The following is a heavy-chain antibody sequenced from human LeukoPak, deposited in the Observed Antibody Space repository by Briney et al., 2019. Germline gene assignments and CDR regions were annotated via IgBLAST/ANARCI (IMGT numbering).Heavy chain of an antibody. CDR1: GGSINSGANY. CDR2: IYYSGST. J-gene: IGHJ4*02. D-gene: IGHD5-12*01. Sequence: SETLSLTCTVSGGSINSGANYWAWISQPPGKGLEWIGTIYYSGSTYYNPSLNSRVTMSLDTSKNQFSLKLSSVTAADTAVYYCARLEGYSGYDFLVDYWGQGTLVTVSS. V-gene: IGHV4-39*07. CDR3: ARLEGYSGYDFLVDY.